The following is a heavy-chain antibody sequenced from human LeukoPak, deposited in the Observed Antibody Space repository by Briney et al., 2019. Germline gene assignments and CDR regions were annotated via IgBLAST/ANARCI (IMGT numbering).Heavy chain of an antibody. CDR3: ARGPPGNRYSNYVFGY. V-gene: IGHV4-34*01. Sequence: SETLSLTCAVYGGSFSGYYWSWIRQPPGKGLEWIGEINHSGSTNYNPSLKSRVTISVDTSKNQFSLKLSSVTAADTAVYYCARGPPGNRYSNYVFGYWGQGTLVTVSS. J-gene: IGHJ4*02. D-gene: IGHD4-11*01. CDR2: INHSGST. CDR1: GGSFSGYY.